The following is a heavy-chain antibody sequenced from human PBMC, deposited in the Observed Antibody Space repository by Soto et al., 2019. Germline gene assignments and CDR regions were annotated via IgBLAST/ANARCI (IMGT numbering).Heavy chain of an antibody. D-gene: IGHD3-9*01. Sequence: LSLTCTVSGGSISSYYWSWIRQPPGKGLEWIGYIYYSGSTNYNPSLKSRVTISVDTSKNQFSLKLSSVTAADTAVYYCARGVYDILTGYSPDNWFDPWGQVTLVTVS. CDR1: GGSISSYY. J-gene: IGHJ5*02. CDR2: IYYSGST. V-gene: IGHV4-59*01. CDR3: ARGVYDILTGYSPDNWFDP.